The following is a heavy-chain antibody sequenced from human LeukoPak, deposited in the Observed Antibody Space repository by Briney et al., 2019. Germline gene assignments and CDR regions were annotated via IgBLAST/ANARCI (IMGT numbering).Heavy chain of an antibody. D-gene: IGHD6-13*01. V-gene: IGHV3-30*18. CDR1: GFTFSSYG. CDR2: ISYDGSNK. J-gene: IGHJ4*02. Sequence: PGGSLRLSCAASGFTFSSYGMHWVRQAPGRGLEWVAVISYDGSNKYYADSVKGRSTISRDNSKNTLYLQMNSLRAEDTAVYYCAKESYSTSWQLDSWGQGTLVTVSS. CDR3: AKESYSTSWQLDS.